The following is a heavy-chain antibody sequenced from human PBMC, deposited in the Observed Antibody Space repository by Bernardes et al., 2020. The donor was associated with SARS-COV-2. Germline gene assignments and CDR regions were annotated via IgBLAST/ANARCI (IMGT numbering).Heavy chain of an antibody. D-gene: IGHD6-13*01. V-gene: IGHV3-7*03. CDR2: IKQDGSEK. Sequence: GGSLRLSCSASGFTFSRYWMSWVRQAPGKGLEWVANIKQDGSEKYYVDSVKGRFTISRDNAKNSLYLQMNSLRAEDTAVYYCARDMKQLEAFDYYYYGMDVWGQGTTVTISS. CDR3: ARDMKQLEAFDYYYYGMDV. J-gene: IGHJ6*02. CDR1: GFTFSRYW.